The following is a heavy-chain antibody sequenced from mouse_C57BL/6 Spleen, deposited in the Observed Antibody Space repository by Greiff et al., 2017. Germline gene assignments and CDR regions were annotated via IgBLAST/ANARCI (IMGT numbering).Heavy chain of an antibody. V-gene: IGHV5-2*01. J-gene: IGHJ4*01. CDR3: ARRGQLVGAMDY. CDR2: INSDGGST. Sequence: EVKLVESGGGLVQPGESLKLSCESNEYEFPSPDMSWVRKTPEKRLELVAAINSDGGSTYYPDTMERRFIISRDNTKTTLYLQMSSLRSEDTALYYCARRGQLVGAMDYWGQGTSVTVSS. D-gene: IGHD4-1*02. CDR1: EYEFPSPD.